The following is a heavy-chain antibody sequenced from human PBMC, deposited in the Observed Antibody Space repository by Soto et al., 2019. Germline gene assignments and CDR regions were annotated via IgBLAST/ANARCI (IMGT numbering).Heavy chain of an antibody. Sequence: PGESLKISCKGSGYIFTNYWIGWVRQMPGKGLEWMGIIYPGDSETRYSPSFQGQVTISADKSISTAYLQWSSLKTSYTAMYYCSRRTAVTDTSYYYYGMDVWGQGTTVTVSS. V-gene: IGHV5-51*01. CDR3: SRRTAVTDTSYYYYGMDV. J-gene: IGHJ6*02. D-gene: IGHD6-19*01. CDR1: GYIFTNYW. CDR2: IYPGDSET.